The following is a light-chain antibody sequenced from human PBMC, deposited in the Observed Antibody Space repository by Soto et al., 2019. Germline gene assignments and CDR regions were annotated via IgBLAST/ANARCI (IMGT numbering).Light chain of an antibody. CDR2: DAS. Sequence: DIQMTQSPSSLSASVGDRVTITCPASQDISNYLNWYQQKPGKDPKLLIYDASNLETGVPSRFSGSGSGTDFSFTISSLQPEDIATYYCQQYDNLPPYTFGQGTKLEIK. V-gene: IGKV1-33*01. CDR1: QDISNY. CDR3: QQYDNLPPYT. J-gene: IGKJ2*01.